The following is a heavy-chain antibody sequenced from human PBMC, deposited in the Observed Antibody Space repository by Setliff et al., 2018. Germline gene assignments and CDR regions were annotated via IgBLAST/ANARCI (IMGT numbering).Heavy chain of an antibody. D-gene: IGHD5-18*01. Sequence: SVKVSCKASGFTFTSSAVQWVRQARGQRLEWIGWIVVGSGNTNYAQKFQERVTITRDMSTSTAYMELSSLRSEDTAVYYCASLSGGELWSHYGMDVWGQGTTVTVSS. J-gene: IGHJ6*02. CDR3: ASLSGGELWSHYGMDV. V-gene: IGHV1-58*01. CDR2: IVVGSGNT. CDR1: GFTFTSSA.